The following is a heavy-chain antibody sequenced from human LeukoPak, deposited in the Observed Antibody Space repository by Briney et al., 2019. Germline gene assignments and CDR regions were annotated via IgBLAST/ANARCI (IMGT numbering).Heavy chain of an antibody. CDR1: DDSITMYY. CDR2: VDHTGST. Sequence: SETLSLTCSVSDDSITMYYWTWIRQPPGKGLEWIGYVDHTGSTNFNPSLNGRVSISVATSKNQFSLKLNSVTAADTAVYYCARTTEGYCRSTSCYGFYYSYYMDVWGKGTTVTISS. V-gene: IGHV4-59*01. CDR3: ARTTEGYCRSTSCYGFYYSYYMDV. J-gene: IGHJ6*03. D-gene: IGHD2-2*01.